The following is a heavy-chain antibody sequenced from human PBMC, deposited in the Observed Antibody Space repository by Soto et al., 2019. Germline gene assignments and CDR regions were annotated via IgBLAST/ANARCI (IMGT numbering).Heavy chain of an antibody. J-gene: IGHJ4*02. CDR2: LQTDGSHP. CDR1: GFTFDYYW. CDR3: ARVGDPDY. Sequence: DVHLVASGGGLVQPGGSLRLSCVASGFTFDYYWLHWVRQPPGEGLMWVSRLQTDGSHPDYADTVKGRFTIYRDNAKNTMYLQMNNRRVEDTAVYYCARVGDPDYWGQGTRVTVPS. V-gene: IGHV3-74*01. D-gene: IGHD2-21*02.